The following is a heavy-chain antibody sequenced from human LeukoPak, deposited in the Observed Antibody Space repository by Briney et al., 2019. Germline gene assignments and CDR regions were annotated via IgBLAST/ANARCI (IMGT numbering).Heavy chain of an antibody. V-gene: IGHV4-34*01. Sequence: SETLSLTCAVYGGSFSGYYWSWIRQPPGKGLEWIGEINHSGSTNYNPSLKSRVTISVDTSKNQFSLKLSSVTAADTAVYCCARGGQWLRPFDYWGQGTLVTVSS. J-gene: IGHJ4*02. CDR1: GGSFSGYY. CDR3: ARGGQWLRPFDY. D-gene: IGHD5-12*01. CDR2: INHSGST.